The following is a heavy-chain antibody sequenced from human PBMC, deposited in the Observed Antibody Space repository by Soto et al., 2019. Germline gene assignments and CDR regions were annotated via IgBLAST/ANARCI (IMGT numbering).Heavy chain of an antibody. V-gene: IGHV1-69*01. CDR2: IIPIFGTA. CDR1: GGTFSSYA. Sequence: QVQLVQSGAEVKTPGSSVKVSCKASGGTFSSYAISWVRQAPGQGLEWMGGIIPIFGTANYAQKFQGRVTITADESTSTAYMELSSLRSEDTAVYYCARETRGQLVGRDYFDYWGQGTLVTVSS. J-gene: IGHJ4*02. CDR3: ARETRGQLVGRDYFDY. D-gene: IGHD6-6*01.